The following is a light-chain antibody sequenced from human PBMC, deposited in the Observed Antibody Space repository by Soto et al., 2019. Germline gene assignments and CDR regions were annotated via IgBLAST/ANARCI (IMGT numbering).Light chain of an antibody. CDR3: QQNYITPLT. CDR1: QSIDKY. Sequence: DIQMTQSPSSLSASVGDRVTITCRASQSIDKYLNWYQQKPGKAPQLLIYTATTLRSGVPSGFSGSGSGTDFTLTINSLQPEDVATYFCQQNYITPLTFGGGTKVDIK. J-gene: IGKJ4*01. V-gene: IGKV1-39*01. CDR2: TAT.